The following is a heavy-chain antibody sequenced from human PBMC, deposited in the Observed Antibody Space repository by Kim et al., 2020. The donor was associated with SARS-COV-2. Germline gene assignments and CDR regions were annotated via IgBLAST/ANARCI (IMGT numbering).Heavy chain of an antibody. J-gene: IGHJ4*02. CDR2: IYYSGST. Sequence: SETLSLTCTVSGGSISSSSYYWGWIRQPPGKGLEWIGSIYYSGSTYYNPSLKSRVTISVDTSKNQFSLKLSSVTAADTAVYYCARRGSVFGVVKRIDYWGQGTLVTVSS. D-gene: IGHD3-3*01. V-gene: IGHV4-39*01. CDR3: ARRGSVFGVVKRIDY. CDR1: GGSISSSSYY.